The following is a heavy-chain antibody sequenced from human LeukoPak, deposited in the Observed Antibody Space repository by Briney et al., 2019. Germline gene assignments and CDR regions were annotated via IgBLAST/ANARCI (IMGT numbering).Heavy chain of an antibody. CDR1: GFTFSDYY. D-gene: IGHD3-22*01. J-gene: IGHJ4*02. V-gene: IGHV3-11*06. CDR3: ARATYYYDSSGYYVVLGFDY. Sequence: GRTLRLSCAASGFTFSDYYMSWIRQAPGKGLEWVSYISSSSTHTIYADSVKGRFTIARENAKNSLYLQMNSLRDEDTAAYYCARATYYYDSSGYYVVLGFDYWGQGTLVTVSS. CDR2: ISSSSTHT.